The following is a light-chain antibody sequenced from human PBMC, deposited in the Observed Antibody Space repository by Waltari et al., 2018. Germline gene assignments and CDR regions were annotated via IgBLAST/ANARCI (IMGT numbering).Light chain of an antibody. Sequence: DIVLTQSPATLSLSPGERATLSCRASQSINNYLAWYQQKPGQAPRLLIYSASNRATGIPAMFSGSGSGTDFFLTISSLDPEDFAVYYCQQRSSRPRTFGQGTRVEIK. CDR3: QQRSSRPRT. CDR1: QSINNY. V-gene: IGKV3-11*01. J-gene: IGKJ1*01. CDR2: SAS.